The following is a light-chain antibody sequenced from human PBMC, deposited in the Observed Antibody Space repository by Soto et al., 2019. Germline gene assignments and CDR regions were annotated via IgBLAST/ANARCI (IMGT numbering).Light chain of an antibody. CDR3: AVWYASLSAWV. Sequence: QSVLTQPPSASGTPGQRVTISCSGTSSNIGRNYVYWYQQLPGTAPKLVIHRSNQRPSEVPDRFSASKSGTSAPLATSGRLSEEEDDYYCAVWYASLSAWVFGGGTKLTVL. J-gene: IGLJ3*02. CDR2: RSN. V-gene: IGLV1-47*01. CDR1: SSNIGRNY.